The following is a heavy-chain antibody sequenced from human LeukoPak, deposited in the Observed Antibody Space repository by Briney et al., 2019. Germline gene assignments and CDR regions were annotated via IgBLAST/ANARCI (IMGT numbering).Heavy chain of an antibody. CDR3: ARHSTTYYYDSSGSGGYFQH. CDR1: GGSFSGYY. J-gene: IGHJ1*01. Sequence: SETLSLTCAVYGGSFSGYYWSWIRQPPGKGLEWIGVINHSGSTNYNPSLKSRVTISVDTSKNQFSLKLSSVTAADTAVYYCARHSTTYYYDSSGSGGYFQHWGQGTLVTVFS. D-gene: IGHD3-22*01. V-gene: IGHV4-34*01. CDR2: INHSGST.